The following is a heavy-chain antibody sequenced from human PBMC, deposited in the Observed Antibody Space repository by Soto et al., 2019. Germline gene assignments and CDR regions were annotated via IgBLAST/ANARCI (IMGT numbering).Heavy chain of an antibody. D-gene: IGHD1-1*01. J-gene: IGHJ4*02. CDR1: GYSITSYY. Sequence: PSETLSLTSSVSGYSITSYYWSWIRQPPGKGLEWIGQIYYSGSTNYNPSLKSRVTISVDTSKNQFSLKLGSVTAADTAVYYCARGTGRSGMTYWGQGTLVTVSS. V-gene: IGHV4-59*01. CDR2: IYYSGST. CDR3: ARGTGRSGMTY.